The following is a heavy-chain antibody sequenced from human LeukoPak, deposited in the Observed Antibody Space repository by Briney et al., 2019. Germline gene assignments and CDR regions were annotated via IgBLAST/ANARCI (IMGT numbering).Heavy chain of an antibody. CDR2: IYYSGST. Sequence: SETLSLTCTVSGGSISSSSYYWGWIRQPPGKGLEWIGSIYYSGSTYYNPSLKSRVTISVDTSKNQFSLKLSSVTAADAAVYYCARPVTYDFWSGYPNWFDPWGQGTLVTVSS. CDR3: ARPVTYDFWSGYPNWFDP. D-gene: IGHD3-3*01. V-gene: IGHV4-39*01. J-gene: IGHJ5*02. CDR1: GGSISSSSYY.